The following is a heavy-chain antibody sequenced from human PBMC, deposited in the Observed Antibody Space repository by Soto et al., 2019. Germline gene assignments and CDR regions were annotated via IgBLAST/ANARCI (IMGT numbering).Heavy chain of an antibody. CDR2: IYPGDSDT. CDR1: GYSFTSYW. CDR3: ARGDYYDSSGYYSDY. D-gene: IGHD3-22*01. V-gene: IGHV5-51*01. J-gene: IGHJ4*02. Sequence: GESLKISCKGSGYSFTSYWIGWVRQMPGKGLEWMGIIYPGDSDTRYSPSFQGQVTISADKSISTAYLQWSSLKASDTAMYFCARGDYYDSSGYYSDYWGQGTLVTVSS.